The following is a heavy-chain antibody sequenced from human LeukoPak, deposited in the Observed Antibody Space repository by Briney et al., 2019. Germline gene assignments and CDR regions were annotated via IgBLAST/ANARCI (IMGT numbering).Heavy chain of an antibody. CDR1: GGAISSYY. J-gene: IGHJ4*02. CDR2: IQYSGSS. Sequence: PSETLSLTCTVSGGAISSYYWSWIRQPPGKGLEWIGYIQYSGSSNYNSSLKSRVTISVDTSQNYFSLKVSSVTAADTAVYYCARGKRWLQSPFDYWGQGTLVTVSS. CDR3: ARGKRWLQSPFDY. V-gene: IGHV4-59*01. D-gene: IGHD5-24*01.